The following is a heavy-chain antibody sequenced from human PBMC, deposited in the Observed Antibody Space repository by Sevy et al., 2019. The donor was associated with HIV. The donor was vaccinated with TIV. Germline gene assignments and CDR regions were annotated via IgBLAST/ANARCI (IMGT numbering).Heavy chain of an antibody. Sequence: SETLSLTCAVSGGSISSGAYSWNWIRQPPGKGVEWIGYIFHTESTYYNPSLKSRVTISVDRSKNQFSLKLTSVTAADSAVYYCARDGGTVTTPGYFDYWGQGTLVTVSS. CDR1: GGSISSGAYS. CDR2: IFHTEST. V-gene: IGHV4-30-2*01. CDR3: ARDGGTVTTPGYFDY. J-gene: IGHJ4*02. D-gene: IGHD4-17*01.